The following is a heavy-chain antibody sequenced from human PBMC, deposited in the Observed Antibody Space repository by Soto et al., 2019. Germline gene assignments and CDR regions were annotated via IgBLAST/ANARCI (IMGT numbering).Heavy chain of an antibody. Sequence: QMQLQASGPGLVKPSETLSLTCNVSGASVSHGYWSWIRQPPGKGLEWIGFMYLGGSFNCNPSLTSRATISVETSKNQSSMKLTSVTASDTAVYYCAGRYYDRTGCAVDPWGQGTLVTVSS. CDR2: MYLGGSF. CDR3: AGRYYDRTGCAVDP. V-gene: IGHV4-59*02. CDR1: GASVSHGY. D-gene: IGHD3-22*01. J-gene: IGHJ5*02.